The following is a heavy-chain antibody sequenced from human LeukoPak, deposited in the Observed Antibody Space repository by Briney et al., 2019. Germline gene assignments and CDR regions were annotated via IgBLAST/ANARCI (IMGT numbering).Heavy chain of an antibody. CDR1: GFTFSGSA. CDR3: TRHEGTSSTRFDY. J-gene: IGHJ4*02. D-gene: IGHD2-2*01. V-gene: IGHV3-73*01. Sequence: GGPLKLSCAASGFTFSGSAMHWVRQASGKGLEWVGRIRTKSNSYATAYAASVKGRFTISRDDSKNTAYLQMDSLKTEDTAVYYCTRHEGTSSTRFDYWGQGTLVTVSS. CDR2: IRTKSNSYAT.